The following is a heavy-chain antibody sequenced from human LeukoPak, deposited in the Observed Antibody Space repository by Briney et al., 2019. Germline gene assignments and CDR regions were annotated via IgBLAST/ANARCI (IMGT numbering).Heavy chain of an antibody. CDR2: INHSGST. Sequence: SETLSLTCAVYGGSFSGYYWSWIRQPPGKGLEWIGEINHSGSTNYNPSLKSRVTISVDTSKSQFSLRLTSVTAADTAVYYCARDGYSSGWYDYWGQGTLVTVSS. CDR3: ARDGYSSGWYDY. D-gene: IGHD6-19*01. J-gene: IGHJ4*02. V-gene: IGHV4-34*01. CDR1: GGSFSGYY.